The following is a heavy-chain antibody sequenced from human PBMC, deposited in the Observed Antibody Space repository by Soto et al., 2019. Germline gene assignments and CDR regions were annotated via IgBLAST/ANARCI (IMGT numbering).Heavy chain of an antibody. CDR3: ARDCSGGPPGYFDH. Sequence: QVQLVQSGAEVKKPGASVKVSCKGSGYTFTKYAIHWVRQAPGQRLEWMGWINAGNGDTEYSQKFQGRVTFTSDTSASIVYMELSSLRSEDTAVFYCARDCSGGPPGYFDHWGQGALVTVSS. CDR1: GYTFTKYA. D-gene: IGHD2-15*01. V-gene: IGHV1-3*01. CDR2: INAGNGDT. J-gene: IGHJ4*02.